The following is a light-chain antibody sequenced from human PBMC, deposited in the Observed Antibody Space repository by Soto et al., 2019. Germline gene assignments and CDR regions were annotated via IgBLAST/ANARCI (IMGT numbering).Light chain of an antibody. CDR3: QESYSTPRT. CDR1: QSISSY. Sequence: DIQMTQSPSSLSASVGDRVTITCRASQSISSYLNWFQQKPGKAPKLLIYAASSLQSGVPSRFSGSGGGTDFKRSISSLQPEDFAAYYWQESYSTPRTFGQGTEVDIK. J-gene: IGKJ1*01. CDR2: AAS. V-gene: IGKV1-39*01.